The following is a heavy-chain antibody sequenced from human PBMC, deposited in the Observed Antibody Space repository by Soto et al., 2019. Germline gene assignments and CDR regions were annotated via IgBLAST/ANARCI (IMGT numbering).Heavy chain of an antibody. CDR3: AKGGYNYGFLFDN. CDR2: VSGSGGST. D-gene: IGHD5-18*01. J-gene: IGHJ4*02. V-gene: IGHV3-23*01. CDR1: GFTFSSYW. Sequence: GGSLRLSCAASGFTFSSYWMHWVRQAPGKGLEWISAVSGSGGSTYYADSVKGRFTISRDNAKNTLYLQMNSLRAEDTAVYYCAKGGYNYGFLFDNWGQGTLVTVSS.